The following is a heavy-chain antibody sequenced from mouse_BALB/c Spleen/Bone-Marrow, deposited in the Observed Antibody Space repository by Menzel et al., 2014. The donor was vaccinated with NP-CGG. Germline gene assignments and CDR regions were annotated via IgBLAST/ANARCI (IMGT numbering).Heavy chain of an antibody. CDR1: GFSLXNYG. V-gene: IGHV2-9*02. CDR2: IWAGGST. CDR3: ARVTSSAVGAMDY. D-gene: IGHD3-2*02. Sequence: QVQLQQSGPGLVAPSQSLSITCTVSGFSLXNYGVHWVRQPPGKGLEWLGVIWAGGSTNYNSALMSRLSISKDNSKSQVFLKMISLQTDDTAMYYCARVTSSAVGAMDYWGQGTSVTVSS. J-gene: IGHJ4*01.